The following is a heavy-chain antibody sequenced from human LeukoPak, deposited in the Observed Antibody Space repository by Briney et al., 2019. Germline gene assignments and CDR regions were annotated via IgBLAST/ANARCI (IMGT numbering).Heavy chain of an antibody. V-gene: IGHV3-30*04. D-gene: IGHD1-26*01. CDR1: GFTFSSYA. J-gene: IGHJ4*02. CDR2: ISYDGSNK. Sequence: GGSLRLSCAASGFTFSSYAMHWVRQAPGKGLEWVAVISYDGSNKYYADSVKGRFTISRDNSKNTLYLQMNSLRAEDTAVYYCARDRGGSYYEETFDYWGQGTLVTVSS. CDR3: ARDRGGSYYEETFDY.